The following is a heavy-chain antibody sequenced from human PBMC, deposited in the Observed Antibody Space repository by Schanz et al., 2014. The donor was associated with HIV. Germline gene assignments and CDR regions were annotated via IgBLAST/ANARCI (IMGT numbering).Heavy chain of an antibody. CDR2: ISVNGATR. CDR3: AKPEYDSRGSSQSHFDY. J-gene: IGHJ4*02. V-gene: IGHV3-11*01. Sequence: VQLVESGGGLVKPGGALRLSCAASGFTFTDNYISWIRQAPGEGLEWVSYISVNGATRENADSVKGRFTISRDNSKNTLYLQMTTLRIDDTAVYYCAKPEYDSRGSSQSHFDYWGQGTLVTVSS. D-gene: IGHD3-22*01. CDR1: GFTFTDNY.